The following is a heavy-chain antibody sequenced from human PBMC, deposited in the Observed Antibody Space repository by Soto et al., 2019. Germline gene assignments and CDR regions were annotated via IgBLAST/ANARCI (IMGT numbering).Heavy chain of an antibody. J-gene: IGHJ4*02. V-gene: IGHV1-18*01. CDR3: ARDRDYYDSSGSNPFEY. Sequence: ASVKVSCKASGYTFTSYGISWVRQAPGQGLEWMGWISAYNGNTNYAQKLQGRVTMTTDTSTSTAYMELRSLRSDDTAVHYCARDRDYYDSSGSNPFEYWGQGTLVTVSS. CDR2: ISAYNGNT. CDR1: GYTFTSYG. D-gene: IGHD3-22*01.